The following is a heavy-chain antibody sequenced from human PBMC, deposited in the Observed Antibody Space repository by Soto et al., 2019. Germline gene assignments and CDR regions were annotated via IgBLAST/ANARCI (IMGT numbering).Heavy chain of an antibody. CDR2: IIPIFDTA. J-gene: IGHJ5*01. CDR1: GGTFSNYA. Sequence: QVQLVQSGAEVKKPGSSVKVSCKASGGTFSNYAISWVRQAPGQGLEWMGGIIPIFDTANYAQKFQGRVTIIADKSTYTVYLHLSSLRSEDTAVYYCARGAPDSSNWRYGLQTFDSWGQGALVTVAS. V-gene: IGHV1-69*06. CDR3: ARGAPDSSNWRYGLQTFDS. D-gene: IGHD4-4*01.